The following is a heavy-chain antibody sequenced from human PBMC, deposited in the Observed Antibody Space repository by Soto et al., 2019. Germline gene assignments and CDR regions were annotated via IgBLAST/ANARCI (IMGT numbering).Heavy chain of an antibody. CDR3: AKGGSGNYWTYYYYYGMDV. CDR2: ISYDGNNK. J-gene: IGHJ6*02. Sequence: WGSLRLSCAASGFSLSNYGMHWVRQAPGKGLEWVADISYDGNNKYYADSGKGRFTISRDNPKNTVYLEMNNLRSEDTAMYYCAKGGSGNYWTYYYYYGMDVWGQGTTVTVSS. V-gene: IGHV3-30*18. D-gene: IGHD3-22*01. CDR1: GFSLSNYG.